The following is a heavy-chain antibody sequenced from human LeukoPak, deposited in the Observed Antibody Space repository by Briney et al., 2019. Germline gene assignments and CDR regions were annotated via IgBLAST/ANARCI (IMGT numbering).Heavy chain of an antibody. CDR2: INPNSGGT. J-gene: IGHJ6*03. CDR3: APFYGSGRPIPYYYYMDV. V-gene: IGHV1-2*02. CDR1: GYTFTGYY. Sequence: ASVKVPCKASGYTFTGYYMHWVRQAPGQGLEWMGWINPNSGGTNYAQKFQGRVTMTRDTSISTAYMELSRMRSDDTAVYYCAPFYGSGRPIPYYYYMDVWGKGTTVTVSS. D-gene: IGHD3-10*01.